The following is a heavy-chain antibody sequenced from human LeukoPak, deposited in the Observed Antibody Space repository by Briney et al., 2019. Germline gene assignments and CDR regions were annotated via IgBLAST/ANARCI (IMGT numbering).Heavy chain of an antibody. Sequence: SETLSLTCTVSGGSISNYYWSQIRQPPGKGLEWIGYLYYSGSANYNPSLKSRVTISLDTSKNQFSLKLSSVTAADTAVYYCARIRNYGSGTYIPFVDYWGQGTLVTASS. CDR3: ARIRNYGSGTYIPFVDY. D-gene: IGHD3-10*01. CDR1: GGSISNYY. J-gene: IGHJ4*02. CDR2: LYYSGSA. V-gene: IGHV4-59*01.